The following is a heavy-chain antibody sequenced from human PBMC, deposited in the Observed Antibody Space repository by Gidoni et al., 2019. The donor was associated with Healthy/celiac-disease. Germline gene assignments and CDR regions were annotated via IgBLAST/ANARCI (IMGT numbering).Heavy chain of an antibody. CDR1: GGSTSSGGYS. CDR3: ARGLSDFWSGTVGMDV. Sequence: QVQLQESGPGLVKPSQTLSLTCTVSGGSTSSGGYSWSWIRQHPGKGLEWIGYIYYSGSTYYNPSLKSRVTISVDTSKNQFSLKLSSVTAADTAVYYCARGLSDFWSGTVGMDVWGQGTTVTVSS. D-gene: IGHD3-3*01. J-gene: IGHJ6*02. V-gene: IGHV4-31*03. CDR2: IYYSGST.